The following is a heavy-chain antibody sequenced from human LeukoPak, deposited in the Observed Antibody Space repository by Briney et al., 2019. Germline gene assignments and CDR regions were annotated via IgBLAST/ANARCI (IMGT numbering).Heavy chain of an antibody. J-gene: IGHJ4*02. CDR3: AKSGIAAAGTPTYFDY. Sequence: GSLRLSCAASGFTFSSYAMSWVRQASGEGLEGVSAISGSGGSTYYADSVKGRFTISRDNSKNTLYLQMNSLRAEDTAVYYCAKSGIAAAGTPTYFDYWGQGTLVTVSS. D-gene: IGHD6-13*01. CDR2: ISGSGGST. V-gene: IGHV3-23*01. CDR1: GFTFSSYA.